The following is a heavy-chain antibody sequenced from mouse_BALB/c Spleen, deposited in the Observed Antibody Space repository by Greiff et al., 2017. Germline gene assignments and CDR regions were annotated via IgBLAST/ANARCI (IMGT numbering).Heavy chain of an antibody. Sequence: EVHLVESGGGLVKPGGSLKLSCAASGFTFSSYAMSWVRQTPEKRLEWVASISSGGSTYYPDSVKGRFTISRDNARNILYLQMSSLRSEDTAMYYCARGTPHFDYWGQGTTLTVSS. CDR2: ISSGGST. CDR3: ARGTPHFDY. J-gene: IGHJ2*01. V-gene: IGHV5-6-5*01. CDR1: GFTFSSYA.